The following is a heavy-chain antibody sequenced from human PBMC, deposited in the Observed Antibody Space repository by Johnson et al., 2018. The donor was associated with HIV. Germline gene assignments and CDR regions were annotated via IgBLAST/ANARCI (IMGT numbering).Heavy chain of an antibody. J-gene: IGHJ3*02. D-gene: IGHD6-19*01. CDR1: GFTFSNYG. CDR2: IRYEGSNK. Sequence: QVQLVESGGGVVQPGGSLRLSCTASGFTFSNYGMHWVRQAPGKGLEWVAFIRYEGSNKFYADSVKGRFTISRDNSKNTLYLQMNSLRAEDTAVYYCAKDGHSSGWEGGAFDIWGQGTMVTVSS. CDR3: AKDGHSSGWEGGAFDI. V-gene: IGHV3-30*02.